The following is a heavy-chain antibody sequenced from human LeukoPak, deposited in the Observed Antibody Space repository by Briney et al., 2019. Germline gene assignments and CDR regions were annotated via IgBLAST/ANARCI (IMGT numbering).Heavy chain of an antibody. V-gene: IGHV3-11*01. Sequence: GGSLRLSCAASGFTFSDYYMRWIREAPGKGLECISYISSSGSAIYYADSVKGRFTMSRDNAKNSLDLQMDSLRADDTAVYYCARDGLYYGNTNGMDVWGQGTTVTVSS. CDR2: ISSSGSAI. CDR1: GFTFSDYY. J-gene: IGHJ6*02. D-gene: IGHD3-10*01. CDR3: ARDGLYYGNTNGMDV.